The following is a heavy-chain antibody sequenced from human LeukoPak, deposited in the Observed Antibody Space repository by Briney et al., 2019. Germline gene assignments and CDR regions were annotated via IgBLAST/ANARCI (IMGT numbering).Heavy chain of an antibody. CDR3: VRDGGTVRDY. Sequence: GSLRLSCAAPGFAFISYWMHGVRQAPGKGLVWVSRIISDERSTTYADSVKGRFIISRDNAKNRLYLQMHSLRVDDTAVYYCVRDGGTVRDYWGQGTLVTVSS. D-gene: IGHD1-7*01. CDR1: GFAFISYW. V-gene: IGHV3-74*03. CDR2: IISDERST. J-gene: IGHJ4*02.